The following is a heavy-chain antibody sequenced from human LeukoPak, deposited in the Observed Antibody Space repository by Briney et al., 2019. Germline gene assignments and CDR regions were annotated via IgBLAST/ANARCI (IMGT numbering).Heavy chain of an antibody. V-gene: IGHV3-30*02. CDR2: IRYDGSNK. D-gene: IGHD4-17*01. CDR1: GFTFSSYG. Sequence: GGSLRLSCAASGFTFSSYGMHWVRQAPGKGLEWVAFIRYDGSNKYYADSVKGRFTISRDNSKNTLYLQMNSLRAEDTAVYYCAKDYGDYFHDWFNPWGQGTLVTVSS. CDR3: AKDYGDYFHDWFNP. J-gene: IGHJ5*02.